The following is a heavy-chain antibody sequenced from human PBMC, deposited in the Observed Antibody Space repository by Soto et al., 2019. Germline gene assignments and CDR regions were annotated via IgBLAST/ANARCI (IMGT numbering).Heavy chain of an antibody. J-gene: IGHJ5*02. CDR1: GDSVTSHNYY. CDR2: IYNSGST. V-gene: IGHV4-61*01. Sequence: QVQPQESGPGLVKPSETLSLTCNVSGDSVTSHNYYWTWIRQTPGRGLEWIGHIYNSGSTNYNPPLQTRLTISLATSKHQFSLKLRSVTAADPAVYFCAREFAPWGQGTLVTVSS. CDR3: AREFAP.